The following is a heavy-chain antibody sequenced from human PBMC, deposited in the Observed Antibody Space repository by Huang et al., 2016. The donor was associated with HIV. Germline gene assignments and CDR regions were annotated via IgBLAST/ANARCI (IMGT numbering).Heavy chain of an antibody. CDR3: ARGGGIQLWLLGYYYMDV. Sequence: QVQLVQSGAEVKKPGASVKVSCKASGYTFSSFGISWGRQAPGQGLEWGGWISVYNGNTKFEQKVQGRLTMTTDTSTSTAYMELRSLRSDDTAVYYCARGGGIQLWLLGYYYMDVWGNGTTVTVSS. D-gene: IGHD5-18*01. J-gene: IGHJ6*03. CDR2: ISVYNGNT. V-gene: IGHV1-18*01. CDR1: GYTFSSFG.